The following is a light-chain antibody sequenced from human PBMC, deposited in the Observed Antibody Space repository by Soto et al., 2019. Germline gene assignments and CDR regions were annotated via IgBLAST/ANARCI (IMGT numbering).Light chain of an antibody. Sequence: EIVMTQSPATLSVSPGERATLSCRASQSIGSTLAWYQQKPGQAPRLLIYGASSRATGIPDRFSGSGSGTDFTLTISRLEPEDFAVYYCQQYGSSPPWTFGQGTKVDNK. V-gene: IGKV3-20*01. CDR2: GAS. CDR3: QQYGSSPPWT. CDR1: QSIGST. J-gene: IGKJ1*01.